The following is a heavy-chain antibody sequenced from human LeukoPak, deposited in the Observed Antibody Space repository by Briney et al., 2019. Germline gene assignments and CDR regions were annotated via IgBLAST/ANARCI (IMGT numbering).Heavy chain of an antibody. CDR1: GYSFTSYW. J-gene: IGHJ5*02. D-gene: IGHD3-22*01. Sequence: GESLKISCKGSGYSFTSYWIGWVRQMPGKGLEWMGIIYPGDSDTRYSPSFQGQVTISADKSISTAYLQWSSLKASDTAMYYCARLYYYDSSGYYWFDPWGQGTLVTVSS. V-gene: IGHV5-51*01. CDR2: IYPGDSDT. CDR3: ARLYYYDSSGYYWFDP.